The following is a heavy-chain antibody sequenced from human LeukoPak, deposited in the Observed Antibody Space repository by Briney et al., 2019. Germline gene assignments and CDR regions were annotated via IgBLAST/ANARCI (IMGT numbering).Heavy chain of an antibody. Sequence: GGSLRLSCAASGFTFSSYAMHWVRQAPGKGLEWVAVISYDGSNKYYADSVKGRFTISRDNSKNTLYLQMNSLRAEDTAVYYCARVIGLADYFDYWAREPWSPSPQ. CDR1: GFTFSSYA. J-gene: IGHJ4*02. CDR3: ARVIGLADYFDY. V-gene: IGHV3-30-3*01. D-gene: IGHD2/OR15-2a*01. CDR2: ISYDGSNK.